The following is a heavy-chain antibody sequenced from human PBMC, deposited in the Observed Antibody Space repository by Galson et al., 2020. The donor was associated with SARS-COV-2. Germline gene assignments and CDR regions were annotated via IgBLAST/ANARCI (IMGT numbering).Heavy chain of an antibody. D-gene: IGHD4-4*01. CDR2: ISGSGGST. J-gene: IGHJ6*02. V-gene: IGHV3-23*01. CDR3: AKAPTERYYYAMDV. Sequence: TGGSLRLSCAASGFTFSNYAMSWVRQAPGKGLEWVSAISGSGGSTYYADSVKGRFTISRDNSKNTLYLQMNSLRAEDTALYYCAKAPTERYYYAMDVWGQGTTVTVSS. CDR1: GFTFSNYA.